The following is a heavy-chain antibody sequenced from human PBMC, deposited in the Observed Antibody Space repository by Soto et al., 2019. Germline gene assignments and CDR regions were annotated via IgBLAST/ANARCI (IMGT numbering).Heavy chain of an antibody. D-gene: IGHD6-19*01. CDR2: IHSDGST. CDR3: ARDASGPFDY. CDR1: GFTVSDS. J-gene: IGHJ4*02. V-gene: IGHV3-53*02. Sequence: EVQLVETGGGLIQPGGSLKLSCSVAGFTVSDSMSRVRQAPGKGLECVSFIHSDGSTHYTDSVRGRFTISRDNSKNTLYLQMDRLRVDYTAVYFCARDASGPFDYWGQGTLVTVSS.